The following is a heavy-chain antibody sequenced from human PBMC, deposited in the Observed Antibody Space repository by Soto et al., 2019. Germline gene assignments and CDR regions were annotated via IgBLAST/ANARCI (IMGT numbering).Heavy chain of an antibody. V-gene: IGHV1-2*04. Sequence: ASMKLSCKASGYTFTGYYIHWVRQAPGQGLEWMGWINPNSGGTNYAQKFQGWVTMTRDTSINTAYMELTRLISDDTAVYYCATHSIAATGTPDPQFDYWGQGTLVTVSS. CDR1: GYTFTGYY. CDR2: INPNSGGT. CDR3: ATHSIAATGTPDPQFDY. D-gene: IGHD6-13*01. J-gene: IGHJ4*02.